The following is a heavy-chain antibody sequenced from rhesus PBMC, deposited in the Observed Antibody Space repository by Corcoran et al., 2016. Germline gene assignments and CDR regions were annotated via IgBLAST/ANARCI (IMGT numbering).Heavy chain of an antibody. CDR2: IYGSSGST. CDR3: ARGNSWNKVASDF. J-gene: IGHJ3*01. D-gene: IGHD1-20*01. Sequence: QVQLQESGPGLVKPSETLSLTCAVSGGSISSNSWRWIRQPPGKGLEWIGYIYGSSGSTYYNPFLTSRFTILTDTSKNEFSLNPSSVTAADTAVYYCARGNSWNKVASDFWGQGLRVTVSP. CDR1: GGSISSNS. V-gene: IGHV4-147*01.